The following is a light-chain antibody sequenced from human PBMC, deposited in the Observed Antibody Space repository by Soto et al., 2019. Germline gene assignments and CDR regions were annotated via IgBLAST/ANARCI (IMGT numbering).Light chain of an antibody. CDR3: QQYNSYSPWT. J-gene: IGKJ1*01. CDR2: DAS. V-gene: IGKV1-5*01. Sequence: DIQMTQSPSTLSASVGDRVTITCRASQSISSWLAWYQQKPGKAPKLLIYDASSLESGVPSRFSGSGSGTEFTLTICSLQPDDFATYYCQQYNSYSPWTFGQGTKVDIK. CDR1: QSISSW.